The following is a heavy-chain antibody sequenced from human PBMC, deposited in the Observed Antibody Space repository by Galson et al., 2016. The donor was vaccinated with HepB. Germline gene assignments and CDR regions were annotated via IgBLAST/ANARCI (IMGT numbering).Heavy chain of an antibody. Sequence: SVKVSCKASGYTFTSYGISWVRQAPGQGLEWMGWISASKGKTNYAQNLQGRVTMTTDTYTSTVYMELRSLRSDDTAVYYCARDPVGATLGGFAYWGQGTLVTVSS. J-gene: IGHJ4*02. CDR2: ISASKGKT. V-gene: IGHV1-18*01. D-gene: IGHD1-26*01. CDR3: ARDPVGATLGGFAY. CDR1: GYTFTSYG.